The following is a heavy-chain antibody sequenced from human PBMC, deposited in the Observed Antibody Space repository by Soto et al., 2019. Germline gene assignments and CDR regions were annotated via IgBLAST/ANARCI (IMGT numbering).Heavy chain of an antibody. CDR2: IYYSGST. J-gene: IGHJ5*02. CDR1: GVSINRSCYY. V-gene: IGHV4-31*03. Sequence: TPSFTSTLLGVSINRSCYYWSWIRQHPGKGLEWIGYIYYSGSTYYNPSLKSRVTISVDTSKNQFSLKLASVTAADTAVYYCARSVFPWGQGTLVTVS. CDR3: ARSVFP.